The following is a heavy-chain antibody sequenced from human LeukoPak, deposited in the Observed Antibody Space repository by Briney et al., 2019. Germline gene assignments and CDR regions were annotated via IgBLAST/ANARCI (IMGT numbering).Heavy chain of an antibody. CDR2: VNPNSGNT. CDR1: GYTFTSYD. CDR3: ARGGAYYDSSGYYY. D-gene: IGHD3-22*01. V-gene: IGHV1-8*03. J-gene: IGHJ4*02. Sequence: ASVKASCKASGYTFTSYDINWVRQATGQGLEWMGWVNPNSGNTGYAQKFQGRVTITRNTSISTAYMELSSLRSEDTAVYYCARGGAYYDSSGYYYWGQGTLVTVSS.